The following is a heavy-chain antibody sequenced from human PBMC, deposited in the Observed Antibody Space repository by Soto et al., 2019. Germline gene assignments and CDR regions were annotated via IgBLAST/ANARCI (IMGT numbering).Heavy chain of an antibody. V-gene: IGHV3-30-3*01. Sequence: QVQLVESGGGVVQPGRSLRLSCAASGFTFSSYALHWVRQVPGKGLEWVAVISYAGSNKYYADSVKGRFTISRDNSKNKLYLQMNSLRTEDTAVYYCARPLWRDDYNWGYFDLWGRGTLVTVSS. D-gene: IGHD4-4*01. CDR1: GFTFSSYA. J-gene: IGHJ2*01. CDR2: ISYAGSNK. CDR3: ARPLWRDDYNWGYFDL.